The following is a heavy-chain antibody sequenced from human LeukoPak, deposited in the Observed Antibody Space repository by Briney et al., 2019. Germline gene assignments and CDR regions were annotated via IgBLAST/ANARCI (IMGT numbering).Heavy chain of an antibody. CDR3: ARGTVGATLDY. V-gene: IGHV1-69*05. D-gene: IGHD1-26*01. CDR2: IIPIFGTA. CDR1: GGTFSSYA. Sequence: ASVKVSCKASGGTFSSYAISWVRQAPGQGLEWMGGIIPIFGTANYAQKFQGRVTVTTDESTSTAYMELSSLRSEDTAVYYCARGTVGATLDYWGQGTLVTVSS. J-gene: IGHJ4*02.